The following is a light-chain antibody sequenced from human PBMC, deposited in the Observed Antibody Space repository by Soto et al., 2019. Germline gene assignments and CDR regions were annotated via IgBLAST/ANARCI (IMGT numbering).Light chain of an antibody. V-gene: IGKV1-39*01. CDR2: AAS. CDR3: QQSYSSWAT. Sequence: DIQMTQSPSSMSASVGDRVTITCRARQSISNYLNWYQLKPGKVPKLLIYAASTLKTGVPSRFSGSGSGTDFTLTISILQPDDSASYYCQQSYSSWATFGGGTKVDI. CDR1: QSISNY. J-gene: IGKJ4*01.